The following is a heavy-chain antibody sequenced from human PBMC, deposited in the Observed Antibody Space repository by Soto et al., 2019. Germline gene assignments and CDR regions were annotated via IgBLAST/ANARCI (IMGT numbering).Heavy chain of an antibody. CDR1: GYTFTSYA. Sequence: QVQLVQSGAEVKKPGASVKVSCKASGYTFTSYAMHWVRQAPGQRLEWMGWINAGNGNTKYPQKFQGRVTITRDTSASTAYMELSSLRSEDTAVYYCARVIGGWYYFDYWGQGTLVTVSS. D-gene: IGHD6-19*01. CDR3: ARVIGGWYYFDY. V-gene: IGHV1-3*01. J-gene: IGHJ4*02. CDR2: INAGNGNT.